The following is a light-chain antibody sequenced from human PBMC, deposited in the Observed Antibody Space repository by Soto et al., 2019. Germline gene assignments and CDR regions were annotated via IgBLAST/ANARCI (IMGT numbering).Light chain of an antibody. CDR2: ENN. V-gene: IGLV1-51*02. J-gene: IGLJ3*02. CDR3: GTWDNSLSAWV. CDR1: SSNIGNNY. Sequence: QSVLTQPPSVSAAPGQKVTISCSGSSSNIGNNYVSWYQQLPGTAPKLLMYENNKRPSGITDRFSGSKSGTSATLGITGLQTGDEADYYCGTWDNSLSAWVFGGGTKLTVL.